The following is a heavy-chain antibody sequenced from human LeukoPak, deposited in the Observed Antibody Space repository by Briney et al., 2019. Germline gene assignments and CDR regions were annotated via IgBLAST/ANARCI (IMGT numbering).Heavy chain of an antibody. J-gene: IGHJ4*02. V-gene: IGHV3-43*01. D-gene: IGHD2-2*02. CDR2: ISWDGGNR. CDR1: GFTFDDYS. CDR3: ARGFPDCSSTSCYNYYFDY. Sequence: GGSLRLSCAASGFTFDDYSMHWVRQAPGKGLEWVSLISWDGGNREYADSVKGRFTISRDNAKNSLYLQMNSLRAEDTAVYYCARGFPDCSSTSCYNYYFDYWGQGTLVTVSS.